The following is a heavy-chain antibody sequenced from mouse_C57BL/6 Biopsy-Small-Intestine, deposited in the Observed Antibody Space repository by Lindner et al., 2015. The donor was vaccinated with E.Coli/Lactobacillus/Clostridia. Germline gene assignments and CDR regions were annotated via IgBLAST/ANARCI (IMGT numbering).Heavy chain of an antibody. Sequence: VQLQESGPELVKPGASVKISCKASGYSFTGNYLNWVKQSPEKSLEWIGEINPSTGGATYNQKFRAKATLTVDKSSSTAYMQLSSLTSEDSAVYYCARREVYYFDYWGQGTTLTVSS. CDR3: ARREVYYFDY. CDR1: GYSFTGNY. CDR2: INPSTGGA. J-gene: IGHJ2*01. V-gene: IGHV1-42*01.